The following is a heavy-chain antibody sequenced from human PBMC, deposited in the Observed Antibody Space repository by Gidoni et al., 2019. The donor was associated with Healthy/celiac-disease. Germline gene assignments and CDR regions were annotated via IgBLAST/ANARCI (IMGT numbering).Heavy chain of an antibody. Sequence: QVQLVESGGGVVQPGRSLRLSCAASGFTFSSYGMHWVRQAPGKGMEWVAVISYDGSNKYYADSVKGRFTISRDNSKNTLYLQMNSLRAEDTAVYYCAKDLGCSSTSCYYYYYGMDVWGQGTTVTVSS. CDR2: ISYDGSNK. CDR3: AKDLGCSSTSCYYYYYGMDV. D-gene: IGHD2-2*01. V-gene: IGHV3-30*18. CDR1: GFTFSSYG. J-gene: IGHJ6*02.